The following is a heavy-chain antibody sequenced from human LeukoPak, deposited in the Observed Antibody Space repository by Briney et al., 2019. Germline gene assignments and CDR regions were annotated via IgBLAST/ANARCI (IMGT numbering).Heavy chain of an antibody. D-gene: IGHD6-6*01. Sequence: ASVKVSCKSSGYTFTNYYIHWVRQAPGQGLEWTGIINPSGGSTSYAQKFQGRVTMTRDTSTSTVYMELSSLRSEDTAVYYCAREGPYSDSSRSRFDYWGQGTLVTVSS. CDR1: GYTFTNYY. V-gene: IGHV1-46*01. CDR2: INPSGGST. CDR3: AREGPYSDSSRSRFDY. J-gene: IGHJ4*02.